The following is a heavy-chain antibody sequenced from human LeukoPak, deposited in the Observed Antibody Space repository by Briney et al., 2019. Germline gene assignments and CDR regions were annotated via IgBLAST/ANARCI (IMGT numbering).Heavy chain of an antibody. Sequence: GGSLRLSCAASGFRLSDYDMNWVRQAPGTRLEWVASISTGSRYIYYAYSVKGRFTISRDDAKNSLYLQMDYLRAEDTAVYYCARADCSGSTCYLRRSWFDPWGQGTLVTVSS. D-gene: IGHD2-2*01. V-gene: IGHV3-21*01. J-gene: IGHJ5*02. CDR2: ISTGSRYI. CDR1: GFRLSDYD. CDR3: ARADCSGSTCYLRRSWFDP.